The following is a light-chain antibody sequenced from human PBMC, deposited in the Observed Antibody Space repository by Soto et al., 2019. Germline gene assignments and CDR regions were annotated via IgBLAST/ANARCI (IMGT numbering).Light chain of an antibody. V-gene: IGKV3-15*01. CDR2: GTS. CDR1: QSVGSN. CDR3: QQYNNWPYT. Sequence: EIVMTQSPVTLSVSPGERAALSCRASQSVGSNFAWYQQRPGQAPRVLIYGTSTRATGVPARFSGSGSWTDFTLTISSLQSEDFAVYYCQQYNNWPYTFGQGTRLQIK. J-gene: IGKJ2*01.